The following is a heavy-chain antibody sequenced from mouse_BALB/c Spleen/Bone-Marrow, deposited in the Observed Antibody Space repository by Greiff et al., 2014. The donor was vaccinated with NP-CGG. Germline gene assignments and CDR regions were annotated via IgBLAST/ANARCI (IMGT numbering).Heavy chain of an antibody. J-gene: IGHJ2*01. CDR2: IYYSGTI. CDR3: ARELYYFDY. V-gene: IGHV3-5*02. CDR1: GISITTGNYR. Sequence: EVKLVESGPGLVEPSQTVSLTCTVTGISITTGNYRWSWIRQFPGNKLEWIGYIYYSGTITYNPSLTSRTTITRDTSKNQFFLEMNSLTAEDTATYYCARELYYFDYWGQGTTLTVSS.